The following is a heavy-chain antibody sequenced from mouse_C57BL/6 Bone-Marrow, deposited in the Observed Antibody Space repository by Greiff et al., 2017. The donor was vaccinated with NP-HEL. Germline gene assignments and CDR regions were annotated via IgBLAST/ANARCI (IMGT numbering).Heavy chain of an antibody. J-gene: IGHJ1*03. CDR2: IHPNSGST. CDR1: GYTFTSYW. CDR3: ARTTVVPHWYFDV. Sequence: QVQLKQPGAELVKPGASVKLSCKASGYTFTSYWMHWVKQRPGQGLEWIGMIHPNSGSTNYNEKFKSKATLTVDKSSSTAYMQLSSLTSEDSAVYYCARTTVVPHWYFDVWGTGTTVTVSS. V-gene: IGHV1-64*01. D-gene: IGHD1-1*01.